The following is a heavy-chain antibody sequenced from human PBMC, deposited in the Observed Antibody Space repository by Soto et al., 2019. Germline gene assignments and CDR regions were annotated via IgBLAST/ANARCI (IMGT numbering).Heavy chain of an antibody. CDR2: IYHSGST. Sequence: QVQLQESGPGLVKPSGTLSLTCAVSGGSISSNNWWSWVRQPPGKGLEWIGEIYHSGSTNYNGSRRCLDNVSVGSSMNQFSRKLGPVAAADTSVYYCASGCRLAVAGGVLDCWGQGTLVTVSS. V-gene: IGHV4-4*02. CDR1: GGSISSNNW. D-gene: IGHD6-19*01. CDR3: ASGCRLAVAGGVLDC. J-gene: IGHJ4*02.